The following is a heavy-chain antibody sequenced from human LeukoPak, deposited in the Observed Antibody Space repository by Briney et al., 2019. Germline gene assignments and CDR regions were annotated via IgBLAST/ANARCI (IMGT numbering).Heavy chain of an antibody. J-gene: IGHJ4*02. Sequence: GGSLRLSCAASGFTFSSYGMHWVRQAPGKGLEWVAFIRYDGSNKYYADSVKGRFTISRDNSKNTFYLEMNSLGADDTALYYCAKDRISGQGGAARILDYWGQGILVTVSS. CDR1: GFTFSSYG. CDR2: IRYDGSNK. V-gene: IGHV3-30*02. D-gene: IGHD6-6*01. CDR3: AKDRISGQGGAARILDY.